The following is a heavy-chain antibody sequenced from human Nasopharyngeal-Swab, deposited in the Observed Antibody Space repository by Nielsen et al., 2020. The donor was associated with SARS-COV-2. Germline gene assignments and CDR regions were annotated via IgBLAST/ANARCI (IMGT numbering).Heavy chain of an antibody. CDR3: ARDGEASGYDNNWFDP. CDR1: GYTFTSYY. J-gene: IGHJ5*02. V-gene: IGHV1-46*01. D-gene: IGHD5-12*01. Sequence: ASVKVSCKASGYTFTSYYMHWVRQAPGQGLEWMGIINPSGGSTSYAQKFQGRVTTTRDTSTSTVYMELSSLRSEDTAVYYCARDGEASGYDNNWFDPWGQGTLVTVSS. CDR2: INPSGGST.